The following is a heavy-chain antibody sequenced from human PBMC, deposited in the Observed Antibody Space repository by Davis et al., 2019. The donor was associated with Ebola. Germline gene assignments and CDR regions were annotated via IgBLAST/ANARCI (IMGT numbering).Heavy chain of an antibody. V-gene: IGHV3-30-3*01. Sequence: GESLKISCAASGFTFSSYAMHWVRQAPGKGLEWVAVISYDGSNKYYADSVKGRFTISRDNAKNSLYLQMNSLRAEDTAVYYCARVRGTGVWGLDYWGQGTLVTVSS. CDR1: GFTFSSYA. CDR2: ISYDGSNK. J-gene: IGHJ4*02. D-gene: IGHD3/OR15-3a*01. CDR3: ARVRGTGVWGLDY.